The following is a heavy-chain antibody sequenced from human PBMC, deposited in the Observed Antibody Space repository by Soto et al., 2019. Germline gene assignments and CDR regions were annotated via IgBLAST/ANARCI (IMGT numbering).Heavy chain of an antibody. D-gene: IGHD2-15*01. Sequence: PSETLSLTCIVSGGSIRTSGYSWGWIRRPPGKGLEWIATISYSGSTYYNPSLKSRVTMSVDTSKNQFSLKLSSVTAADTAVYYCARHRYCGGATCYHLDNWFDPWGQGTLVTVSS. V-gene: IGHV4-39*01. CDR3: ARHRYCGGATCYHLDNWFDP. CDR2: ISYSGST. J-gene: IGHJ5*02. CDR1: GGSIRTSGYS.